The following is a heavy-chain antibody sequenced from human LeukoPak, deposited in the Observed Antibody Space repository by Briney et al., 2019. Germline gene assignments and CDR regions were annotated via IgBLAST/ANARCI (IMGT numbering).Heavy chain of an antibody. CDR3: ARVGGGYSYGNDAFDI. V-gene: IGHV4-4*02. CDR2: IYHSGST. D-gene: IGHD5-18*01. J-gene: IGHJ3*02. CDR1: GGSISSSNW. Sequence: SETLSLTCAVSGGSISSSNWWSWVRQPPGKGLEWIGEIYHSGSTNYNPSLKSRVTISVDKSKNQFSLKLSSVTAADTAVYYCARVGGGYSYGNDAFDIWGQGTMVTVSS.